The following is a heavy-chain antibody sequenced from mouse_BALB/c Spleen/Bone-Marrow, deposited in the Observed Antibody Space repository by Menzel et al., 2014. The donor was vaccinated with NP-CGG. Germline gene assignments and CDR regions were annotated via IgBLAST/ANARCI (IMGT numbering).Heavy chain of an antibody. Sequence: VQLKESGAELVKPGASVMLSCTASGFNIKDTYMYWVKQRPEQGLEWIGRIDPANGNTKYDPRFQGKAIITADTSSNTAYLQLNSLTSEDTAVYYCARSSPYYDVDYWGQGTSVTVSS. CDR1: GFNIKDTY. CDR3: ARSSPYYDVDY. D-gene: IGHD6-1*01. J-gene: IGHJ4*01. CDR2: IDPANGNT. V-gene: IGHV14-3*02.